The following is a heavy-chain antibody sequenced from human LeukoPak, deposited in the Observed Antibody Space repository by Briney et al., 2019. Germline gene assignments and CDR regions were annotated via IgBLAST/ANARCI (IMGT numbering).Heavy chain of an antibody. CDR2: ISAYNGNT. V-gene: IGHV1-18*01. D-gene: IGHD4-11*01. CDR3: ARVMTTQVSDY. CDR1: GYTFTNYG. Sequence: SVKVSCKASGYTFTNYGISWMRQAPGQGLEWMGWISAYNGNTNYVERLQGRVTMTTDASTSTAYMELRSLSSDDTAVYYCARVMTTQVSDYWGQGTLVTVSS. J-gene: IGHJ4*02.